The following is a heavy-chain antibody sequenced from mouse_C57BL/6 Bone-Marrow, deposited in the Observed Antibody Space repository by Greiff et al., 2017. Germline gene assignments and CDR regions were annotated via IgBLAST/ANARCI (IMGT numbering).Heavy chain of an antibody. V-gene: IGHV1-55*01. Sequence: QVQLQQPGAELVKPGASVKMSCKASGYTFTSYWITWVKQRPGQGLEWIGDIYPGSGSTNYNEKFTSKATLTVDTSSSTAYMQLSSLTSEDAAVYCCTNLYYVSSLGGAYWGQGTLVTVTA. CDR2: IYPGSGST. D-gene: IGHD1-1*01. CDR1: GYTFTSYW. J-gene: IGHJ3*01. CDR3: TNLYYVSSLGGAY.